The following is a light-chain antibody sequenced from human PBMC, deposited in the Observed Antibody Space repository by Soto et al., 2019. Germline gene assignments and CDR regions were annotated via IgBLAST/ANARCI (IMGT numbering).Light chain of an antibody. J-gene: IGLJ3*02. Sequence: QSVLTQPPSASGTPGQRVTISCSGSSSNIGTNYVYWYKQLPGTAPKLLIYCNDQRPSGVPDRLSGSKSGTSGSLAISDLRAEDEADYYCAAWDDSLNGWVFGGGTKVTVL. CDR3: AAWDDSLNGWV. CDR1: SSNIGTNY. V-gene: IGLV1-47*02. CDR2: CND.